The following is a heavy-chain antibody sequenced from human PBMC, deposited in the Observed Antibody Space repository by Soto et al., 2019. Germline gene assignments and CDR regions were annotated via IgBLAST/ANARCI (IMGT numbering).Heavy chain of an antibody. J-gene: IGHJ6*02. CDR2: INHSGST. CDR1: GGSFSGYY. V-gene: IGHV4-34*01. Sequence: SETLSLTCAVYGGSFSGYYWSWIRQPPGKGLEWIGEINHSGSTNYNPSLKSRVTISVDTSKNQFSLKLSSVTAADTAVYYCARHWLIAARYGMDVWGQGTTVTVSS. D-gene: IGHD6-6*01. CDR3: ARHWLIAARYGMDV.